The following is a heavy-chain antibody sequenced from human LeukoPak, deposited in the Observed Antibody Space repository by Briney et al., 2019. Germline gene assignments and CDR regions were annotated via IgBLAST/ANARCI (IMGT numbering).Heavy chain of an antibody. D-gene: IGHD3-22*01. J-gene: IGHJ4*02. CDR3: ARYYYDSSGYYYPLDY. CDR2: ISSSGSTI. Sequence: GGSLRLSCAASGFTVSTNYMSWIRQAPGKGLEWVSYISSSGSTIYYADSVRGRFTISRDNAKNSLYLQMNSLRAEDTAVYYCARYYYDSSGYYYPLDYWGQGTLVTVSS. V-gene: IGHV3-11*04. CDR1: GFTVSTNY.